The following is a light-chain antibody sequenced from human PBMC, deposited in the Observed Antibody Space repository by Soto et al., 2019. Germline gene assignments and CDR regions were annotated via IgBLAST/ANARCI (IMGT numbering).Light chain of an antibody. Sequence: DIVMTQSPDSLAVSLGERATINCKSSQSVLYSSNNKNYLAWYQQKPGQPPKLLIYWASTRESGVRDRFSGGGSGTDFTLNISSLQAEDVAVYYCQQYYNTPYTFGQGTQLEIK. J-gene: IGKJ2*01. CDR2: WAS. CDR1: QSVLYSSNNKNY. CDR3: QQYYNTPYT. V-gene: IGKV4-1*01.